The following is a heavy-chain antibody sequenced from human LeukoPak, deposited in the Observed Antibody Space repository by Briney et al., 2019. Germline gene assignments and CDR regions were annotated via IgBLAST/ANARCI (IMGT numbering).Heavy chain of an antibody. Sequence: APVKVSCKASGYTCSSNDINWVRQATGPGLEWMGWMNPHSGKTGNDQKFLSRVTIIRNTSISTAYFLQSSLMSADATVYYYARGSRYDFWSGYYTSLDNWGQGTLVTVSS. CDR2: MNPHSGKT. V-gene: IGHV1-8*03. CDR3: ARGSRYDFWSGYYTSLDN. D-gene: IGHD3-3*01. J-gene: IGHJ4*02. CDR1: GYTCSSND.